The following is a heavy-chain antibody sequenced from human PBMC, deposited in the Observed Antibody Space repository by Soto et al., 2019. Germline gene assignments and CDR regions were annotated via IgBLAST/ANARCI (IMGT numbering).Heavy chain of an antibody. D-gene: IGHD3-10*01. CDR3: ATVYNYYGSVV. J-gene: IGHJ4*02. Sequence: QVQLVESGGGVVQPGTSLRLSCAASGSTFSNYGMHWVRQAPGKGLEWVAVVWYDGTTKFYTDSVKGRFTISRDNSNNTLYLQMNRLRVEDTAVYYCATVYNYYGSVVWGQVTLVTVSS. V-gene: IGHV3-33*01. CDR1: GSTFSNYG. CDR2: VWYDGTTK.